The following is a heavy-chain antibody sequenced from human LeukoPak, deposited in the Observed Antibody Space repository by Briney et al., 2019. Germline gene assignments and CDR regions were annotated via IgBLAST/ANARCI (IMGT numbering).Heavy chain of an antibody. CDR2: ISHSGSS. J-gene: IGHJ4*02. Sequence: SETLSLTCAVYGGPFRGFFWSWIRQAPGKGLERIGEISHSGSSNYNPSLKSRVTISVDTSKNQFSLKLSSVTAADTAVYYCARGRGGIGAYYFDYWGQGTLVTVSS. CDR3: ARGRGGIGAYYFDY. V-gene: IGHV4-34*01. D-gene: IGHD3-16*01. CDR1: GGPFRGFF.